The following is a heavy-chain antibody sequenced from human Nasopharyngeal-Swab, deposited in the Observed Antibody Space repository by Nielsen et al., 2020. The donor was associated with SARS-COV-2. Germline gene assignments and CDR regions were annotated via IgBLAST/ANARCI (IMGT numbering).Heavy chain of an antibody. J-gene: IGHJ4*02. CDR2: ISNYGST. Sequence: SETLSLTCAVYGGSISGYYWSWIRQPPGKGLEWIGEISNYGSTNYNPSLKSRVTISVDTSKNQFSLKLSSVTAADMAVYYCARDRSSGWYHYYFDYWGQGTLVTVPS. CDR3: ARDRSSGWYHYYFDY. V-gene: IGHV4-34*01. CDR1: GGSISGYY. D-gene: IGHD6-19*01.